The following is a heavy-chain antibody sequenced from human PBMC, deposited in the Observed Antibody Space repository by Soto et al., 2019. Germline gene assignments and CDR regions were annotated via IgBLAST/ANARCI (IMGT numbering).Heavy chain of an antibody. V-gene: IGHV4-4*07. J-gene: IGHJ4*02. CDR1: GGSISGHA. Sequence: SETLSLTCTVSGGSISGHAWIWIRQPPGMGLEWMGHIYPSGSTSYNLSLKSRVTMSLDTSKNQIFLNLTSVTAADTAVFYCVRGKSYSVYDFWGPGTLVTVSS. D-gene: IGHD5-12*01. CDR3: VRGKSYSVYDF. CDR2: IYPSGST.